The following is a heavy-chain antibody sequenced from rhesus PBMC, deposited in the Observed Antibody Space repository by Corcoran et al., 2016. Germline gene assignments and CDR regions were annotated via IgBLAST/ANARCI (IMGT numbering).Heavy chain of an antibody. Sequence: EVQLVESGGGLAKPGGSLRLSCAASGFTFSDYYMDWVRQAPGKGLEWVSRISNGGGSTWYADSVKGRFTISRENTKNPLYFQMNSLRAEDTAVYYCALLGGGGSWDDAFDFWGQGLRVTVSS. J-gene: IGHJ3*01. D-gene: IGHD6-25*01. CDR3: ALLGGGGSWDDAFDF. V-gene: IGHV3-178*01. CDR1: GFTFSDYY. CDR2: ISNGGGST.